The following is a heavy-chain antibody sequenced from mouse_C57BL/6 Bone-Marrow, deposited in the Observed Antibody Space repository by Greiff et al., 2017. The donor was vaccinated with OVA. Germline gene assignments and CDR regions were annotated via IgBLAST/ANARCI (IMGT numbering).Heavy chain of an antibody. CDR3: TGRIYYDYEGFAY. Sequence: DVMLVESGGGLVQPGGSMKLSCVASGFTFSNYWMNWVRQSPEKGLEWVAQIRLKSDNYATHYAESVKGRFTISRDDSKSSVYLQMNNLRAEDTGIYYCTGRIYYDYEGFAYWGQGTLVTVSA. J-gene: IGHJ3*01. V-gene: IGHV6-3*01. CDR1: GFTFSNYW. CDR2: IRLKSDNYAT. D-gene: IGHD2-4*01.